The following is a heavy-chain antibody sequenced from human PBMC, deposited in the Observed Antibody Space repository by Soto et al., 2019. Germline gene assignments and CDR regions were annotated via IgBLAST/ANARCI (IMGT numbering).Heavy chain of an antibody. CDR3: ARRGRVGVVATGWFDP. CDR1: GYSFTSYW. CDR2: IDPSDSYT. V-gene: IGHV5-10-1*01. D-gene: IGHD2-21*01. Sequence: PGESLKISCKGSGYSFTSYWISWVRQMPGKGLEWMGRIDPSDSYTNYSPSFQGHVTTSADKSISTAYLQWSSLKASDTAMYYCARRGRVGVVATGWFDPWGQGTLVTVSS. J-gene: IGHJ5*02.